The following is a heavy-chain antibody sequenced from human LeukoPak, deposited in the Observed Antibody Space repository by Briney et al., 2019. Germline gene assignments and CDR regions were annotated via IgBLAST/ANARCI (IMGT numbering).Heavy chain of an antibody. CDR3: ARVSLNIVGATDYYYYLDF. CDR1: GGSFSGYY. V-gene: IGHV4-34*01. J-gene: IGHJ6*03. CDR2: INHSGST. Sequence: SETLSLTCAVYGGSFSGYYWSWIRQSAGKGLEWIGEINHSGSTNYNPSLKSRVTISVDTSKNQFSLKLSSMTAADTAVYYCARVSLNIVGATDYYYYLDFWGKGTTVTVSS. D-gene: IGHD1-26*01.